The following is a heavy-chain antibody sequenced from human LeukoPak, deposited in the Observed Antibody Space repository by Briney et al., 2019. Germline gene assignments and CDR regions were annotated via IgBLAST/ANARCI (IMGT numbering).Heavy chain of an antibody. D-gene: IGHD2-2*03. J-gene: IGHJ4*02. V-gene: IGHV5-51*01. CDR3: ARQTTQMDIVVVPAAWDY. CDR2: IYPGDSDT. CDR1: GYSFTSYW. Sequence: GESLKIPCKGSGYSFTSYWIGWVRQMPGKGLEWMGIIYPGDSDTRYSPSFQGQVTFSADKSIVTAYLQRSSLKASDTAMYYCARQTTQMDIVVVPAAWDYWGQGTLVTVSS.